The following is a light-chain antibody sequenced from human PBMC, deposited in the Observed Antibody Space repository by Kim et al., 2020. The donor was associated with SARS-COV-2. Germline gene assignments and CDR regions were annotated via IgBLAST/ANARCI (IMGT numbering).Light chain of an antibody. Sequence: EGVMTQSPATLSVSPGERATLSCRASQSISTNLAWYQQKPGQAPRLLIYGASTRATGIPARFSGSGSGTEFTLTISSLQSEDFAIYYCQQYHNWPPWTFGQGTKVDIK. V-gene: IGKV3-15*01. J-gene: IGKJ1*01. CDR3: QQYHNWPPWT. CDR2: GAS. CDR1: QSISTN.